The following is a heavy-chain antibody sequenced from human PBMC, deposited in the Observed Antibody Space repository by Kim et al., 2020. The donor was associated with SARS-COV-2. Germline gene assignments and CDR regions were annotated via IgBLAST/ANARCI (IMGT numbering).Heavy chain of an antibody. V-gene: IGHV3-30*02. J-gene: IGHJ6*02. Sequence: ADAGKGQFTISRDNTKTTLYLKMNGLRAEDTAVYYGAKDHGSGSYGMDVWGQGTTVTVSS. D-gene: IGHD3-10*01. CDR3: AKDHGSGSYGMDV.